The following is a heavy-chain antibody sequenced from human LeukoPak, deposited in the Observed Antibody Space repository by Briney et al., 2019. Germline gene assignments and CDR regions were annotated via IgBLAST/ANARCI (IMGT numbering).Heavy chain of an antibody. V-gene: IGHV3-53*01. J-gene: IGHJ4*02. Sequence: GGSLRLSCAASGFSVSSIHMNWVRQALGKGLEWISVIYPGGDTYYADSVKGRFTISRDYSQNTLYLQMHSLRAEDTAVYFCARGAFDWGQGTLVTVSS. CDR2: IYPGGDT. CDR3: ARGAFD. CDR1: GFSVSSIH.